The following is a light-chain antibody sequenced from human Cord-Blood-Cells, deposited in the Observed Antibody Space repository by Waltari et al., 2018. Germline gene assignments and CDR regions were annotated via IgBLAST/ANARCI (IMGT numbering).Light chain of an antibody. Sequence: ELVLTQSPGTLSLSPGERATLSCRASQSVSSSYLAWYQQKPGQAPRLLIYGASSRATGIPDRFSGSGSGTDFTLTISRLEPEDFAVYYCQHETFGQGTKVEIK. CDR3: QHET. V-gene: IGKV3-20*01. CDR2: GAS. J-gene: IGKJ1*01. CDR1: QSVSSSY.